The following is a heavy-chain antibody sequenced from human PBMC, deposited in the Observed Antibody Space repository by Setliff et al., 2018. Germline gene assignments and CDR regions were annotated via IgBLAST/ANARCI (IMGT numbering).Heavy chain of an antibody. J-gene: IGHJ6*02. D-gene: IGHD6-25*01. CDR2: IYYSGST. Sequence: SETLSLTCTVSGGSISSSSYYWGWIRQPPGKGLEWIGSIYYSGSTYYNPSLKSRVTISVDTSKNQFSLKLSSVTAADTAVYYCARVSGMGSPPYYYYYYGMDVWGQGTAVTVSS. CDR3: ARVSGMGSPPYYYYYYGMDV. V-gene: IGHV4-39*07. CDR1: GGSISSSSYY.